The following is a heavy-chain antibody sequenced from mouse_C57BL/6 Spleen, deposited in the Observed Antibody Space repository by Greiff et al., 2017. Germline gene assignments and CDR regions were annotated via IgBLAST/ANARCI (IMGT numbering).Heavy chain of an antibody. CDR3: ARRYYGSSYGDFDV. V-gene: IGHV1-12*01. D-gene: IGHD1-1*01. CDR1: GYTFTSYN. Sequence: QVQLKESGAELVRPGASVKMSCKASGYTFTSYNMHWVKQTPRQGLEWIGAIYPGNGDTSYNQKFKGKATLTVDKSSSTAYMQLSSLTSEDSAVXFCARRYYGSSYGDFDVWGTGTTVTVSS. J-gene: IGHJ1*03. CDR2: IYPGNGDT.